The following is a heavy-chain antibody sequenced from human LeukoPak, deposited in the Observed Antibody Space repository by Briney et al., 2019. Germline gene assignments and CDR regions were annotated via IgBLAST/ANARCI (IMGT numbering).Heavy chain of an antibody. J-gene: IGHJ3*02. V-gene: IGHV3-30-3*01. Sequence: GGSLRLSCAVSGFTFTSYAMHWVRQAPGKGLEGVAVVSYDGSNKDHADSVTGRFTISRDNSKNTLYLQMNSLRVEDTAVYYCARDNRKYYYDSSGYYYEDAFDIWGQGTMVTVSS. CDR1: GFTFTSYA. D-gene: IGHD3-22*01. CDR2: VSYDGSNK. CDR3: ARDNRKYYYDSSGYYYEDAFDI.